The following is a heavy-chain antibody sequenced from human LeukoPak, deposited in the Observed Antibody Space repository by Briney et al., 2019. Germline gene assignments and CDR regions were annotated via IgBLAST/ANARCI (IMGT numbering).Heavy chain of an antibody. Sequence: GGSLRLSCAASGFTVSSNYMSWVRQAPGKGLDWVSVIYSGGNSYYADSVKGRFTISRDNSKNTLYLQMNSLRAEDTAVYYCARDRVGATTNFDYWGQGTLVTVSS. D-gene: IGHD1-26*01. CDR1: GFTVSSNY. CDR3: ARDRVGATTNFDY. V-gene: IGHV3-53*01. CDR2: IYSGGNS. J-gene: IGHJ4*02.